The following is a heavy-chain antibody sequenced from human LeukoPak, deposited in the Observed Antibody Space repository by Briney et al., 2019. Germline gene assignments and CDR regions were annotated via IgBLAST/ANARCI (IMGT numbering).Heavy chain of an antibody. CDR2: IWYDGSNK. Sequence: GGSLRLSCAASGFTFSNAWMNWVRQAPGKGLEWVAVIWYDGSNKYYADSVKGRFTISRDNSKNTLYLQMNSLRAEDTAVYYCARDASFSITWGDYWGQGTLVTVSS. V-gene: IGHV3-33*08. D-gene: IGHD3-3*02. CDR3: ARDASFSITWGDY. CDR1: GFTFSNAW. J-gene: IGHJ4*02.